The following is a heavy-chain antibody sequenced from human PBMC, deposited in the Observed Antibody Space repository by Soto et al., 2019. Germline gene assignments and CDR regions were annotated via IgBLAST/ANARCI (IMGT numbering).Heavy chain of an antibody. V-gene: IGHV3-23*01. Sequence: GGSLRLSCAASGFSFTNYAMHCVRQASGKGLEWVSSMSGSGGGTYCADSVKGRFTISRDNSKNTLFLQMNSLRAEDMALYYCAGAYCSGTTCYGLYGMDVWGQGTTVTVSS. CDR1: GFSFTNYA. J-gene: IGHJ6*02. CDR3: AGAYCSGTTCYGLYGMDV. CDR2: MSGSGGGT. D-gene: IGHD2-2*01.